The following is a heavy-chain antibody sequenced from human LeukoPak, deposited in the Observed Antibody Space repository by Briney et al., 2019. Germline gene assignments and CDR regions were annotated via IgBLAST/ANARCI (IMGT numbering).Heavy chain of an antibody. CDR2: IYSKSGDP. CDR1: GYTLTEYY. V-gene: IGHV1-2*06. J-gene: IGHJ4*02. Sequence: ASVKVSCKAAGYTLTEYYLHWVRQAPREGLECIGRIYSKSGDPHYAQKFQGTVTLTSQTSLRTAHMELNGPRSDDTAVYYCTRLKGEFDYWGQGTQVTVSS. CDR3: TRLKGEFDY. D-gene: IGHD3-10*01.